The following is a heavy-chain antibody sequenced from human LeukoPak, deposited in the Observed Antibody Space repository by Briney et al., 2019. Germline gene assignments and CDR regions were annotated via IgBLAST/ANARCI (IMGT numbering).Heavy chain of an antibody. J-gene: IGHJ6*03. CDR3: ARVVVPAANYYMDV. D-gene: IGHD2-2*01. CDR2: IYTSGST. V-gene: IGHV4-4*07. CDR1: GGSISSYY. Sequence: SETLSLTCTVSGGSISSYYWSWIRQPAGKGLEWIGRIYTSGSTNYNPSLKSRVTMSVDTSKNQFSLKLSSVTAADTAVYYCARVVVPAANYYMDVRGKGTTVTISS.